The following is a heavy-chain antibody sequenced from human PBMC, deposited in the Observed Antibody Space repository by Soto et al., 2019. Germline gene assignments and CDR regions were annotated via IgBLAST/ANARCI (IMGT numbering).Heavy chain of an antibody. CDR2: INPNSGDA. CDR3: ARDRRAYCTGEGPWGS. V-gene: IGHV1-2*02. D-gene: IGHD2-8*02. J-gene: IGHJ5*02. CDR1: GYTLTRYY. Sequence: QVQLVQSGTEVKKPGASVKVSCKASGYTLTRYYIHWVRQAPGQVLEWRGWINPNSGDAKYGQKFQGRVTMTWDTSTGTASMELSRLRSDDPAVYYCARDRRAYCTGEGPWGSWGQGTLVTVSS.